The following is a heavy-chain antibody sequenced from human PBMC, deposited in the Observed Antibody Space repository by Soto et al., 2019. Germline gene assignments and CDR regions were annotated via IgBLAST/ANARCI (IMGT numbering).Heavy chain of an antibody. CDR1: GGSFSGYY. D-gene: IGHD2-2*01. J-gene: IGHJ4*02. Sequence: QVQLQQWGAGLLKPSETLSLTCAVYGGSFSGYYWSWIRQPPGKGLEWIAEINHSGSTNYNPSLKSLVTISVDTTKNQFSLKLSSVTAADTAVYDCARDYQLLPFDYGGQGTLVTVSS. CDR2: INHSGST. CDR3: ARDYQLLPFDY. V-gene: IGHV4-34*01.